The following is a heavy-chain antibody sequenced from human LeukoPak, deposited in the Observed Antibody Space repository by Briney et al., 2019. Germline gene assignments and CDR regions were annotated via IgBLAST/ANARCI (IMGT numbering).Heavy chain of an antibody. CDR3: ARNVKYSSTGY. CDR2: IIPILGIA. CDR1: GGTFSSYA. V-gene: IGHV1-69*04. D-gene: IGHD6-19*01. J-gene: IGHJ4*02. Sequence: SVKVSCKASGGTFSSYAISWVRQAPGQGLEWMGRIIPILGIANYAQKFQGRVTITADKSTSTAYMELNSLRSADTAVYYCARNVKYSSTGYWGQGTLVTVPS.